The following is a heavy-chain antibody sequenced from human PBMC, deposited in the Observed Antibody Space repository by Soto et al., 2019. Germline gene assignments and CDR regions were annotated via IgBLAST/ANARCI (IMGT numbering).Heavy chain of an antibody. CDR3: ARGARYWFDP. Sequence: SETLSLTCTVSGASISSGGYYWSWIRQHPEKGLEWIGYSYYSGSTYYNPSLKSRVSISVDTSKNQFSLKLSSVTAADASVYYCARGARYWFDPWGQGSLVTVSS. CDR1: GASISSGGYY. CDR2: SYYSGST. J-gene: IGHJ5*02. V-gene: IGHV4-31*03.